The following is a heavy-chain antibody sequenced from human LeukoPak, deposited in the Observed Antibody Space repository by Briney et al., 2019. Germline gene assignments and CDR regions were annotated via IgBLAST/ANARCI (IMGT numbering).Heavy chain of an antibody. J-gene: IGHJ3*02. V-gene: IGHV5-51*01. CDR1: GNSFNTYW. CDR3: AKSAVPGRRRAFDI. D-gene: IGHD6-19*01. CDR2: IYPGDSDT. Sequence: HGESLKISCKGSGNSFNTYWIGWVRQMPGKGLEWMGIIYPGDSDTRYSPSFQGQVTISADESISTAYLQWRSLKASDTAMYYCAKSAVPGRRRAFDIWGQGTMVTVSS.